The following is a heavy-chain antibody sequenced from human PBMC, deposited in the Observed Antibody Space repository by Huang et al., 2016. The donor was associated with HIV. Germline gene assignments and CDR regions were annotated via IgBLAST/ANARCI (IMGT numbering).Heavy chain of an antibody. J-gene: IGHJ4*02. V-gene: IGHV3-53*01. CDR2: IYSSGTT. CDR3: AKEGDTGAALGY. CDR1: GFTVSTNY. D-gene: IGHD2-8*02. Sequence: IQPGGSLRLSCAASGFTVSTNYMTWVRQAPGKGLEWVSLIYSSGTTYYADSVKGRFTISRDDSENTLYLHMTSLRAGDTAVYYCAKEGDTGAALGYWGQGTLVTVS.